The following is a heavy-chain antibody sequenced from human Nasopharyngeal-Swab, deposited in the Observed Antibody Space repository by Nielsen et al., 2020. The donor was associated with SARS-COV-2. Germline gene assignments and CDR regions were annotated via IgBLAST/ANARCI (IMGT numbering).Heavy chain of an antibody. CDR3: ARGRFAVVPAASYYYYMDV. D-gene: IGHD2-2*01. Sequence: SVKVSCKASGGTFSSYAISWVRQAPGQGLEWMGGIIPIFGTANYEQKFQGRVTITADESTSTAYMELSSLRSDDKAVYYCARGRFAVVPAASYYYYMDVWGKGTTVTVSS. CDR2: IIPIFGTA. V-gene: IGHV1-69*13. J-gene: IGHJ6*03. CDR1: GGTFSSYA.